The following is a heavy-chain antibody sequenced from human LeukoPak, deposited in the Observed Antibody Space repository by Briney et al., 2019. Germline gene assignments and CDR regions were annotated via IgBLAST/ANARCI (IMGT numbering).Heavy chain of an antibody. CDR2: ISGSGGST. Sequence: GGSLRLSCAASGFTFSSYAMSWVRQAPGKGLEWVSAISGSGGSTYYADSVKGRFTISRDNSKNTLYLQMNSLRAEDTAVYYCAKLYSSSWYLNAFDIWGQGTMVTVFS. J-gene: IGHJ3*02. CDR3: AKLYSSSWYLNAFDI. D-gene: IGHD6-13*01. V-gene: IGHV3-23*01. CDR1: GFTFSSYA.